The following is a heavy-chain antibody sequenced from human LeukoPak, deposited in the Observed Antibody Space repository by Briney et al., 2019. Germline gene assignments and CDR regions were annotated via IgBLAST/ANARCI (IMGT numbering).Heavy chain of an antibody. V-gene: IGHV1-2*02. CDR1: GYTFTGYY. CDR3: ARRGDSGWSHEIDY. CDR2: INPNSGGT. Sequence: GASVKVSCKASGYTFTGYYMHWVRQAPGQGLEWMGWINPNSGGTNYAQKFQGRVTMTRDTSISTAYMELSRLRSDDTAVYCCARRGDSGWSHEIDYWGQGTLVTVSS. J-gene: IGHJ4*02. D-gene: IGHD5-12*01.